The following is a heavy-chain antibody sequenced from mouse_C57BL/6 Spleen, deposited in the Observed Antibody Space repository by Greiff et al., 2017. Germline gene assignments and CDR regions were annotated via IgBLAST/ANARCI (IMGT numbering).Heavy chain of an antibody. V-gene: IGHV5-17*01. CDR3: ARNDYDCFAC. CDR2: ISSGSSTI. Sequence: DVHLVESGGGLVKPGGSLKLSCAASGFPFSDYGMHWVRQAPEKGLEWVAYISSGSSTIYYADTEKGRFTISRDSAKNTLFLQMTSLRSEDTAMYYCARNDYDCFACWGQGTLVTVSA. J-gene: IGHJ3*01. D-gene: IGHD2-4*01. CDR1: GFPFSDYG.